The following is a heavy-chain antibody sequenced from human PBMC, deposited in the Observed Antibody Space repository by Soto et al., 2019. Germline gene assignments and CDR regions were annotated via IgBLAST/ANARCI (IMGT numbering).Heavy chain of an antibody. Sequence: PSETLSLTCAVSGGSISSGGYSWSWIRQPPGKGLEWIGYIYHSGSTYYNPSLKSRVTISVDRSKNQFSLKLSSVTAADTAVYYCASVDTAMVRFDYWGQGTLVTVSS. V-gene: IGHV4-30-2*01. CDR3: ASVDTAMVRFDY. D-gene: IGHD5-18*01. CDR1: GGSISSGGYS. CDR2: IYHSGST. J-gene: IGHJ4*02.